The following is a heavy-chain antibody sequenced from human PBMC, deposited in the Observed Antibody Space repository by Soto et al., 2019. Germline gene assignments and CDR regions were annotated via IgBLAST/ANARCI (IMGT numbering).Heavy chain of an antibody. CDR3: ARDRDYYVSSGNYYLDG. Sequence: QVQLVESGGGLVKPGGSLRISCAVSGFTFNDYYMSWIRQTPGKGLEWVSYISTRSRYIDYADSVKGRFTISRDDAKNSVYLQMNSLRAEDTEVYFCARDRDYYVSSGNYYLDGWGQGTLVTVS. D-gene: IGHD3-22*01. V-gene: IGHV3-11*05. CDR1: GFTFNDYY. J-gene: IGHJ4*02. CDR2: ISTRSRYI.